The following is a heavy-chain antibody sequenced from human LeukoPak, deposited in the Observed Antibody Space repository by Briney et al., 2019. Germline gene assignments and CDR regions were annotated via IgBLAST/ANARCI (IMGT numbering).Heavy chain of an antibody. CDR2: ISSNGGSA. D-gene: IGHD2-21*01. CDR3: ARVRGGAGYSY. Sequence: GGSLRLSCAASGFTFSSYAMHWVRQAPGKGREYVSAISSNGGSAYYANSGKGRFTISRDNSKNTLYLQMGSLRAEDMAVYYCARVRGGAGYSYWGQGTLVTVSS. CDR1: GFTFSSYA. V-gene: IGHV3-64*01. J-gene: IGHJ4*02.